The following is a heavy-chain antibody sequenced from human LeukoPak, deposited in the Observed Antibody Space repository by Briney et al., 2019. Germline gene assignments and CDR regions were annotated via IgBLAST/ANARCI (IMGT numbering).Heavy chain of an antibody. V-gene: IGHV3-11*01. CDR3: ARDQGVPGDSSGYSHFDY. CDR2: ISSSGSTI. Sequence: PGGSLRLSCAASGFTFSDYYMSWIRQAPGKGLEWVSYISSSGSTIYYADSVKGRFTISRDNAKNSLYLQMNSLRAEDTAVYYCARDQGVPGDSSGYSHFDYWGQGTLVTVSS. D-gene: IGHD3-22*01. J-gene: IGHJ4*02. CDR1: GFTFSDYY.